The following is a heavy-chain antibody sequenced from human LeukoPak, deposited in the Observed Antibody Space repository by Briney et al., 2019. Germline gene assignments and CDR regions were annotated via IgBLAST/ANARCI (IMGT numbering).Heavy chain of an antibody. V-gene: IGHV3-48*03. D-gene: IGHD5-12*01. CDR3: AREVDVVATTIDYYYYYMDV. CDR2: ISSSGSTI. J-gene: IGHJ6*03. Sequence: GGSLRLSCAASGFTFSSYEMNWVRQAPGKGLEWVSYISSSGSTIYYADSVKGRFTISRDNAKNSPYLQMTSLRAEGTAVYYCAREVDVVATTIDYYYYYMDVWGKGTTVTVSS. CDR1: GFTFSSYE.